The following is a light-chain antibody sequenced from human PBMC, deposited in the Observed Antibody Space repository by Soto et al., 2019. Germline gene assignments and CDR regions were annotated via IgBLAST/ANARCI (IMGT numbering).Light chain of an antibody. CDR3: SSYTSSSTVV. J-gene: IGLJ2*01. CDR1: SSDVGGYNY. V-gene: IGLV2-14*01. Sequence: QSALTQPASVSGSPGQSITISCTGTSSDVGGYNYVSWYQQHPGKAPKLMIYNVSNRPSGVSNRFSGSKSGKMASLTISGLQAEDEADYYCSSYTSSSTVVFGGGTKLTVL. CDR2: NVS.